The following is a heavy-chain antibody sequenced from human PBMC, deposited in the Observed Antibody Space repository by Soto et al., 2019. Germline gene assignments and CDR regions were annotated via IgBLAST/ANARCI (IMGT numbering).Heavy chain of an antibody. V-gene: IGHV1-3*01. CDR3: ARGPDMATSFYDYYGLDV. CDR2: INAGNGDT. CDR1: GYTFTNYA. J-gene: IGHJ6*02. Sequence: QVQLVQSGAEVKKPGASVKVSCKASGYTFTNYAMHWVRQAPGLRLEWMGWINAGNGDTRYSQKYRGRVTSTGDSPAITADMELSSLRSEDTAVYYCARGPDMATSFYDYYGLDVWGLGTTVTVSS.